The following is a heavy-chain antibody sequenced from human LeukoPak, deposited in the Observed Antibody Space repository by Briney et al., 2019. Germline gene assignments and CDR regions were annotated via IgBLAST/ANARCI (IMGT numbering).Heavy chain of an antibody. D-gene: IGHD1-1*01. CDR3: ARLRSARTLNDAFDI. Sequence: SETLSLTCAVSGGSISSGGYSWSWIRQPPGKGLEWIGYIYHSGSTYYNPSLKSRVTISVDRSKNQFSLKLSSVTAADTAVYYCARLRSARTLNDAFDIWGQGTMVTVSS. CDR2: IYHSGST. J-gene: IGHJ3*02. CDR1: GGSISSGGYS. V-gene: IGHV4-30-2*01.